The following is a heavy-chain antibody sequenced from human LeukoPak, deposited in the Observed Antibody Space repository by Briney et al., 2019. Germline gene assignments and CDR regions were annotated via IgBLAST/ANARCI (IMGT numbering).Heavy chain of an antibody. J-gene: IGHJ4*02. CDR2: IYYSGST. V-gene: IGHV4-30-4*01. CDR1: GGSISSGDYS. D-gene: IGHD3-3*01. Sequence: PSETLSLTCTVSGGSISSGDYSWSWIRQPPGKGLEWIGYIYYSGSTYYNPSLKSRVTISVDTSKNQFSLKLSSVTAADTAVYYCARARVGNKTPRRFLEWLWNYYFDYWGQGTLVTVSS. CDR3: ARARVGNKTPRRFLEWLWNYYFDY.